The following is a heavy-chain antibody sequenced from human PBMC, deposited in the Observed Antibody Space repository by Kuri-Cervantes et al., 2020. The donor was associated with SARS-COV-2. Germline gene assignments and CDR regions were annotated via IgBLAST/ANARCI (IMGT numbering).Heavy chain of an antibody. V-gene: IGHV4-61*09. Sequence: SETLSLTCTVSGDSIGSGSYYWSWIRQPAGKGLEWIGHIYASGNTNYNSSLKSRVTISVDTSKNQFSLKLSSVTAADTAVYYCARDRTVTTLYYNYMDVWGKGTTVTVSS. CDR3: ARDRTVTTLYYNYMDV. J-gene: IGHJ6*03. CDR1: GDSIGSGSYY. CDR2: IYASGNT. D-gene: IGHD4-17*01.